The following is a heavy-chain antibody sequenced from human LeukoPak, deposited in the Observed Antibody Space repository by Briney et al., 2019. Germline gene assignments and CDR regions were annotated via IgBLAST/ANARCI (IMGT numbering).Heavy chain of an antibody. Sequence: SETLSLTCAVSGGSISSSNWWSWVRQPPGKGLEWIGEIYHSGSTNYNPSLKSRVTISVDKSKNQFSLKLSSVTAADTAVYYCARAIMVRGVISYYYYYMDVWGKGTTVTVSS. CDR3: ARAIMVRGVISYYYYYMDV. J-gene: IGHJ6*03. CDR2: IYHSGST. V-gene: IGHV4-4*02. CDR1: GGSISSSNW. D-gene: IGHD3-10*01.